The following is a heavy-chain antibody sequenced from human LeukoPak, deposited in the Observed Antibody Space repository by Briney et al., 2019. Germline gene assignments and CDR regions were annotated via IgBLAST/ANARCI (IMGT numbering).Heavy chain of an antibody. CDR1: GFTFNNYG. Sequence: GKSLRLSCAASGFTFNNYGMHWVRQAPGKGLEWVAVISYDGRSIHYPDSVKGRFTISRDISTDTLWLQMDSLRTEDTAVYYCAKGPLRGTAAAIDYWGQGTLVTVSS. CDR3: AKGPLRGTAAAIDY. V-gene: IGHV3-30*18. CDR2: ISYDGRSI. D-gene: IGHD2-2*01. J-gene: IGHJ4*02.